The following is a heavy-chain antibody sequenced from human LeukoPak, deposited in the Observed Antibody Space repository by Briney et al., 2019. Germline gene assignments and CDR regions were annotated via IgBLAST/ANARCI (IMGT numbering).Heavy chain of an antibody. CDR1: GGSISSYY. J-gene: IGHJ5*02. Sequence: SETLSLTCTVSGGSISSYYWSWIRQPPGKGLEWIGYIYYSGSTNYNPSLKSRVTISVDTSKNQFSLKLSSVTAADTAVYYCAGTYYYDSSGYNWFDPWGQGTLVTVSS. D-gene: IGHD3-22*01. CDR3: AGTYYYDSSGYNWFDP. V-gene: IGHV4-59*01. CDR2: IYYSGST.